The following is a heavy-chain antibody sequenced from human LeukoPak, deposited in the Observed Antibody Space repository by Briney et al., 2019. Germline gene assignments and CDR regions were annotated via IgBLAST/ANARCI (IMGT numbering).Heavy chain of an antibody. V-gene: IGHV4-39*07. CDR1: GGSISSSSYY. J-gene: IGHJ4*02. CDR3: ARVRGVVAATLDY. CDR2: IYYSGST. Sequence: SETLSLTCTVSGGSISSSSYYWGWIRQPPGKGLEWIGSIYYSGSTYYNPSLKSRVTISVDTSKNQFSLKLSSVTAADTAVYYCARVRGVVAATLDYWGQRTLVTVSS. D-gene: IGHD2-15*01.